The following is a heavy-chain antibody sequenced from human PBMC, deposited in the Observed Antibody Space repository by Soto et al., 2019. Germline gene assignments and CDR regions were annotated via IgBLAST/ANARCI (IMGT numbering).Heavy chain of an antibody. D-gene: IGHD2-15*01. J-gene: IGHJ6*02. Sequence: SETLSLTCTVSGGSISSGGYYWSWIRQHPGKGLEWIGYIYYSGSTYYNPYLKSRVTISVDTSKNQFSLKLNSVTAADTAVYYCAGKGCSGGSCYSIGWYYYYGMDVWGQGTTVTVSS. CDR3: AGKGCSGGSCYSIGWYYYYGMDV. CDR1: GGSISSGGYY. V-gene: IGHV4-31*03. CDR2: IYYSGST.